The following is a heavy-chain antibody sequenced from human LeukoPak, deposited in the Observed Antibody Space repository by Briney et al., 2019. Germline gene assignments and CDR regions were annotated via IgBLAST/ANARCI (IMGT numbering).Heavy chain of an antibody. Sequence: ASVKVSCKASGGTFSSYGISWVRQAPGQGLEWMGRIIPIFGTANYAQKVQGRVTITADKFTSTAYMEVSSLRSEDTAAYYCARTNYYDSSGYQGAGTYYYGMDVWGQGTTVTVSS. V-gene: IGHV1-69*06. CDR1: GGTFSSYG. D-gene: IGHD3-22*01. J-gene: IGHJ6*02. CDR3: ARTNYYDSSGYQGAGTYYYGMDV. CDR2: IIPIFGTA.